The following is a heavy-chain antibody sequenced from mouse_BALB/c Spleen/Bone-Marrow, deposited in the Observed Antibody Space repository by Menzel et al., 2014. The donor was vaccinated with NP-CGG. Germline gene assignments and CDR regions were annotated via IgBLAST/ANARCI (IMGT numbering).Heavy chain of an antibody. Sequence: EVQVVESGGGLMKPGGSLKLSCAASGFTFSDYYMYWVRQTPEKRLEWVATISNGGSYTYYPDSVKGRFTISRDNAKNNLYLQMSSLKSGDTAMYYCARDSLYYYGSSYGYFDVWGAGTTVTVSS. CDR2: ISNGGSYT. CDR1: GFTFSDYY. D-gene: IGHD1-1*01. CDR3: ARDSLYYYGSSYGYFDV. V-gene: IGHV5-4*02. J-gene: IGHJ1*01.